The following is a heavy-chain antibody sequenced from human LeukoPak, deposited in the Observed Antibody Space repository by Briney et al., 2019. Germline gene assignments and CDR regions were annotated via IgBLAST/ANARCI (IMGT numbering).Heavy chain of an antibody. D-gene: IGHD2-15*01. CDR3: AKDMGGGSTNTPFDY. J-gene: IGHJ4*02. V-gene: IGHV3-9*01. CDR2: ISWNSGSI. CDR1: GFTFDDYA. Sequence: GGSLRLSCAASGFTFDDYAMHWVRQAPGKGLEWVSGISWNSGSIGYADSVKGRFTISRDNAKNSLYLQMNSLRAEDTALYYCAKDMGGGSTNTPFDYWGQGTLVTVSS.